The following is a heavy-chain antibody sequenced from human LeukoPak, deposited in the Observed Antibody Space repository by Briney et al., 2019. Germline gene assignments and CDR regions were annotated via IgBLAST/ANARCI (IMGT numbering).Heavy chain of an antibody. CDR1: GFTFSSYE. CDR3: ARESRLPNYYGSGSHDAFDI. D-gene: IGHD3-10*01. J-gene: IGHJ3*02. V-gene: IGHV3-48*03. CDR2: ISSSGSTI. Sequence: PGRSLRLSCAASGFTFSSYEMNWVRQAPGKGLEWVSYISSSGSTIYYADSVKGRFTISRDNAKNSLYLQMNSLRDEDTAVYYCARESRLPNYYGSGSHDAFDIWGQGTMVTVSS.